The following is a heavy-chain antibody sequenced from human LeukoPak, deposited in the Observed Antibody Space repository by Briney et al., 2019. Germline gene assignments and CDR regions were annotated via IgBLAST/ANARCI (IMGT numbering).Heavy chain of an antibody. CDR1: GYTFTSYD. Sequence: ASVKVSCKASGYTFTSYDINWVRQATGQGLEWMGWINPSSGNTGYAQKFQGRVTMTRNTSISTAYMELSSLRSEDTAVYYCARWHNRDYYYGMDVWGQGTTVTVSS. J-gene: IGHJ6*02. D-gene: IGHD1/OR15-1a*01. CDR3: ARWHNRDYYYGMDV. CDR2: INPSSGNT. V-gene: IGHV1-8*01.